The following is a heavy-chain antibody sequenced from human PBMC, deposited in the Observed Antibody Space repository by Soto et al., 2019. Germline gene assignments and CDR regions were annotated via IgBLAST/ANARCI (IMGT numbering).Heavy chain of an antibody. CDR3: ARHPTHSERTAYATHFFDY. V-gene: IGHV4-39*01. Sequence: QLQLQESGPGLAKPSETLSLTCTVSGGSITSTYSYWGWIRQPPGKGLEWIGSVYYTGTTNYKPSLESRVTISADTSKNQFSLKLNSVTAADTAVYYCARHPTHSERTAYATHFFDYWGQGTLFTVSS. CDR2: VYYTGTT. J-gene: IGHJ4*02. D-gene: IGHD2-21*01. CDR1: GGSITSTYSY.